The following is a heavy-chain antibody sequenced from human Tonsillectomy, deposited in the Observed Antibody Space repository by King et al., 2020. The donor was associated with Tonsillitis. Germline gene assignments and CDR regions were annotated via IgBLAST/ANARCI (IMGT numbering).Heavy chain of an antibody. V-gene: IGHV3-30*18. CDR2: ISYDGSNK. CDR1: GFTFSSYG. D-gene: IGHD1-26*01. Sequence: VQLVESGGGVVQPGRSLRLSCAASGFTFSSYGMHWVRQAPGKGLEWVAVISYDGSNKYYADSVKGRFTISRDNSKNTLYLQMNSLRSEDTAVYSCAKGKHRGSYYMGDYWGQGTLVTVSS. J-gene: IGHJ4*02. CDR3: AKGKHRGSYYMGDY.